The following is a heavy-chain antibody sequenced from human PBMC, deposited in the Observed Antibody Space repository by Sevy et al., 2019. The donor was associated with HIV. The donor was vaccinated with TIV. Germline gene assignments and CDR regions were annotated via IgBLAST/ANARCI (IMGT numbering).Heavy chain of an antibody. Sequence: ASVKVSCKVSGKKVTQLAMHWVRQAPGKGLEWMATFDPEDGETFYAQNFQGRVTMTEDTSRDTAYMELSSLRSEDAAVYYSATTKDYYESSGSPFDDWGQGTLVTVSS. CDR1: GKKVTQLA. CDR2: FDPEDGET. CDR3: ATTKDYYESSGSPFDD. J-gene: IGHJ4*02. D-gene: IGHD3-22*01. V-gene: IGHV1-24*01.